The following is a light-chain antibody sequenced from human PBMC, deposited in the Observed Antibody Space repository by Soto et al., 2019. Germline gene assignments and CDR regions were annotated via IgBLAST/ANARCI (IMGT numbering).Light chain of an antibody. Sequence: EIVLTQSPVTLSLSPWERAALSCRASQSVNSNYLAWYQQKRGQAPRLLIYDASNRATGIPARFSGSGSGTDFTLTISSLEPEDFAVYYCQQRSNWPPITFGQGTRLEIK. CDR3: QQRSNWPPIT. J-gene: IGKJ5*01. CDR1: QSVNSNY. V-gene: IGKV3-11*01. CDR2: DAS.